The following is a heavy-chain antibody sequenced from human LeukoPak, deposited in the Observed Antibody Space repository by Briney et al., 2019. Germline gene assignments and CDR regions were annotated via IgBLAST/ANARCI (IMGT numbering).Heavy chain of an antibody. V-gene: IGHV1-8*01. Sequence: ASVQGSCQASGSPFPNYDINWVGPATGQGLEWMGWVNPNSGNTGYAQKFQGRVTITRNTSISTAYMELSSLRSEDTAVYYCARETGAWGQGTLVTVSS. CDR2: VNPNSGNT. J-gene: IGHJ5*02. CDR1: GSPFPNYD. CDR3: ARETGA. D-gene: IGHD1-1*01.